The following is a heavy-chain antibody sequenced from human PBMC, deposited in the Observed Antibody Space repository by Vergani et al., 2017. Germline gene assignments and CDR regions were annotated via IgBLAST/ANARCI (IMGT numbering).Heavy chain of an antibody. CDR3: ARTPDIVVVPAAIWFDP. Sequence: QVQLVESGGGVVQPGRSLRLSCAASGFTFSSYGMHWVRQAPGKGLEWVAVIWYDGSNKYYADSVKGRFTISRDNAKNSLYLQMNSLRAEDTAVYYCARTPDIVVVPAAIWFDPWGQGTLVTVSS. D-gene: IGHD2-2*01. J-gene: IGHJ5*02. CDR1: GFTFSSYG. CDR2: IWYDGSNK. V-gene: IGHV3-33*01.